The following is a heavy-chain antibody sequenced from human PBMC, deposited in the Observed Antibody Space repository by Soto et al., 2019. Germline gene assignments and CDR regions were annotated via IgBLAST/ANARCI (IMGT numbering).Heavy chain of an antibody. CDR1: GYTFTNYD. CDR2: MNPDSGNT. CDR3: ARGRFRRTWFDP. D-gene: IGHD3-16*01. V-gene: IGHV1-8*01. J-gene: IGHJ5*02. Sequence: QVQLVQSGAEVKKPGASVKVSCKASGYTFTNYDIHWVRQATGQGLEWMGWMNPDSGNTGQSKQFQGRVTMTRDTSISTAYLELSSLRPEDTAVDYWARGRFRRTWFDPWGQGTLVTVSS.